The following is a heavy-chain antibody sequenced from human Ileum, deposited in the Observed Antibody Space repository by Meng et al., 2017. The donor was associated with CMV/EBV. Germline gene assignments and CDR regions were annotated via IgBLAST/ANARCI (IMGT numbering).Heavy chain of an antibody. Sequence: GESLKISCLASGFTFSSYAMHWVRQAPGKGLEWVAVLSYDGTQKYYGDSVKGRFTISRDNSKNTLYLQMNSLRAEDTAVYYCATLAMAGRFVDYWGQGSLVTVSS. CDR3: ATLAMAGRFVDY. D-gene: IGHD6-19*01. V-gene: IGHV3-30*04. CDR2: LSYDGTQK. J-gene: IGHJ4*02. CDR1: GFTFSSYA.